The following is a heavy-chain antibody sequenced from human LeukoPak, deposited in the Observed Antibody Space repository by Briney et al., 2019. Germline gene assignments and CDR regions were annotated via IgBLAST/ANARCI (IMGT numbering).Heavy chain of an antibody. CDR1: GFTFDDYA. CDR2: IKNDGSST. Sequence: PGGSLRLSCAASGFTFDDYAMHWVRQAPGKGLMWVARIKNDGSSTSYADSVKGRFSISRDNAKSTLYLQMDSLRVEDTAVYYCARDRLDYGGYVGFRWGQGTLVTVSS. V-gene: IGHV3-74*01. D-gene: IGHD4-17*01. CDR3: ARDRLDYGGYVGFR. J-gene: IGHJ4*02.